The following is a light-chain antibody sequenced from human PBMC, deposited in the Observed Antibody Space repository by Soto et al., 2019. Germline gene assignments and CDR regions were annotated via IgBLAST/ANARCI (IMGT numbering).Light chain of an antibody. CDR2: EVT. V-gene: IGLV2-14*01. CDR3: SSYTSIGTVL. CDR1: SSDVGGYNY. J-gene: IGLJ2*01. Sequence: QSALTQPASVSGSPGQSITISCTGTSSDVGGYNYVSWYQRHPGKAPKLMIYEVTKWPSGVSNRFSGSKSGNTASLTISGLQAGDEADYYCSSYTSIGTVLFGGGTKLTVL.